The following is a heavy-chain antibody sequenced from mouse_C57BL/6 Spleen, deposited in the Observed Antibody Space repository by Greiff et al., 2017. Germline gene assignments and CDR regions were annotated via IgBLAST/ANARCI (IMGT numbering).Heavy chain of an antibody. J-gene: IGHJ3*01. Sequence: VKLQQSGAELVRPGASVTLSCKASGYTFTDYEMHWVKQTPVHGLEWIGAIDPETGGTAYNQKFKGKAILTADKSSSTAYMELRSLTSEDSAVYYCTSYYDYASWFAYWGQGTLVTVSA. CDR2: IDPETGGT. V-gene: IGHV1-15*01. CDR1: GYTFTDYE. CDR3: TSYYDYASWFAY. D-gene: IGHD2-4*01.